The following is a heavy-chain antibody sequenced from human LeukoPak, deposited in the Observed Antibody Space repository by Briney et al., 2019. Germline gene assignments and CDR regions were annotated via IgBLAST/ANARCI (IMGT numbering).Heavy chain of an antibody. D-gene: IGHD3-10*01. J-gene: IGHJ3*02. Sequence: GGSLRLSCAASGFTFSSYAMSWVRQAPGKGLEWVSSISSSSSYIYYADSVKGRFTISRDNAKNSLYLQMNSLRAEDTAVYYCARDGGPTILWFGEATNGAFDIWGQGTMVTVSS. CDR3: ARDGGPTILWFGEATNGAFDI. CDR1: GFTFSSYA. CDR2: ISSSSSYI. V-gene: IGHV3-21*01.